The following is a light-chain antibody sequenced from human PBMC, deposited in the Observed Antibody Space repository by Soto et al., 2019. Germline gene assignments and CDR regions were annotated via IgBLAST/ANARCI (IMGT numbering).Light chain of an antibody. J-gene: IGKJ1*01. V-gene: IGKV1-16*02. CDR2: SAS. CDR1: QGISTY. CDR3: QQYYRYPWT. Sequence: DIHMTQSPSSVSASVGDRVTITCRASQGISTYLGWYQQKPGKAPKSLIYSASSLQSGVPSKFSGVGSGTEFTLTITDMQPDDFATYYCQQYYRYPWTFGQGTKVDIK.